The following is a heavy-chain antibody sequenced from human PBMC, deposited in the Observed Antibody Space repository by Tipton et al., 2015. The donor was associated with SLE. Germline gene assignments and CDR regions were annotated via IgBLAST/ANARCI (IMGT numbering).Heavy chain of an antibody. D-gene: IGHD5-12*01. Sequence: QLVQSGAEVKKPGASVKVSCKASGYTLTSHGITWVRQAPGQGLEWMGWISAYNGNTIYAQRLQGRVTMTTDTSTSTAYLELRSLISDDTAVYYCARRGSRWFFDLWGRGTLVTVSS. J-gene: IGHJ2*01. CDR3: ARRGSRWFFDL. CDR1: GYTLTSHG. CDR2: ISAYNGNT. V-gene: IGHV1-18*01.